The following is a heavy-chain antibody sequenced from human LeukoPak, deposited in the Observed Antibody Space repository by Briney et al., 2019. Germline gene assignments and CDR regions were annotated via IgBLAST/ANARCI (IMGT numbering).Heavy chain of an antibody. CDR2: FDPEDGET. CDR1: GYTFTSYY. V-gene: IGHV1-24*01. J-gene: IGHJ4*02. D-gene: IGHD1-26*01. CDR3: ATAPKGFLYRGSYFDY. Sequence: GASVKVSCKASGYTFTSYYMHWVRQAPGKGLEWMGGFDPEDGETIYAQKFQGRVTMTEDTSTDTAYMELSSLRSEDTAVYYCATAPKGFLYRGSYFDYWGQGTLVTVSS.